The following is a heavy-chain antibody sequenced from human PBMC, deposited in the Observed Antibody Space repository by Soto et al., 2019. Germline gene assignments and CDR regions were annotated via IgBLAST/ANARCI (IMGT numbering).Heavy chain of an antibody. D-gene: IGHD3-10*01. J-gene: IGHJ3*01. CDR3: AKKGLGSLATYCNSGDRNYGFAV. CDR2: VSGGGEGT. CDR1: GFTFFHYA. V-gene: IGHV3-23*01. Sequence: GSLRLSCAASGFTFFHYAMTWVRQTPGKGVEGGSTVSGGGEGTYYADSVKGRFTISRDNSRNTVYLQIASLRAEDTAVYYCAKKGLGSLATYCNSGDRNYGFAVWGQGTMVTVSS.